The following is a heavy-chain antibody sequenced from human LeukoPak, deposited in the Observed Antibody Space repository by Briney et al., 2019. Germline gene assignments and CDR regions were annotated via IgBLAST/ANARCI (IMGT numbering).Heavy chain of an antibody. CDR1: GYSFTSYW. J-gene: IGHJ4*02. V-gene: IGHV5-51*01. Sequence: GESLKISCKGSGYSFTSYWIGWVRQMPGKGREWMGIIYPGDSDTRYSPSFQGQVTISADQSISTASLQWSSLKASDTAMYYCARPTGSRWYYFDYWGQGTLVTVSS. CDR3: ARPTGSRWYYFDY. D-gene: IGHD6-13*01. CDR2: IYPGDSDT.